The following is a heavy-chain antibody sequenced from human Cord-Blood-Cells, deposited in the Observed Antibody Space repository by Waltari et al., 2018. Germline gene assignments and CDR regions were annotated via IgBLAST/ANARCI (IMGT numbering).Heavy chain of an antibody. CDR1: GGILSSYA. V-gene: IGHV1-69*06. D-gene: IGHD6-25*01. Sequence: QVQLVQSGAEVKKPGSSVKASCKASGGILSSYAISWVRQAPGQGLEWRGRIIPNFGTAKYAQKFQGRVTITADKSTSTAYMELSSRRSEDTAVYNCARVVSANRAPDAFDIWGQGTMVTVSS. CDR3: ARVVSANRAPDAFDI. CDR2: IIPNFGTA. J-gene: IGHJ3*02.